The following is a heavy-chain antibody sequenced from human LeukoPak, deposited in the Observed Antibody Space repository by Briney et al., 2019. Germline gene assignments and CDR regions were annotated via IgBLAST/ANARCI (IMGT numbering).Heavy chain of an antibody. D-gene: IGHD4-17*01. CDR1: GYTLTELP. CDR3: ATGDEGYGDQDDAFDI. V-gene: IGHV1-24*01. CDR2: FDPDDGET. Sequence: ASVKVSCKVSGYTLTELPIHWVRQAPGKGLEWMGGFDPDDGETVYAQMFQGRVTMTEDTSSDTASMELSSLRSEDTAVYYCATGDEGYGDQDDAFDIWGQGTMVTVSS. J-gene: IGHJ3*02.